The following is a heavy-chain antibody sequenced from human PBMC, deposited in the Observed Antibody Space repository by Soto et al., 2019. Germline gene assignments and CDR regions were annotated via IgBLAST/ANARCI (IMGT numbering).Heavy chain of an antibody. D-gene: IGHD2-2*01. CDR3: ARFFDVKAAMSHGWFDP. Sequence: ASVKVSCKASGYTFTSYGISWVRQAPGQGLEWMGWISAYNGNTNYAQKLQGRVTMTTDTSTSTAYMELRSLRSDDTAVYYCARFFDVKAAMSHGWFDPWGQGALVTVSS. J-gene: IGHJ5*02. CDR1: GYTFTSYG. CDR2: ISAYNGNT. V-gene: IGHV1-18*01.